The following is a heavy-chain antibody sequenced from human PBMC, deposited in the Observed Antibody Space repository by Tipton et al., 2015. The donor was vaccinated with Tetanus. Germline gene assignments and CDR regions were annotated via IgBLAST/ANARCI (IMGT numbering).Heavy chain of an antibody. D-gene: IGHD3-10*01. V-gene: IGHV3-21*01. CDR3: ASGGSLDY. CDR2: ISSTTAYI. Sequence: SLRLSCEVSGFTFSNYRMNWVRQAPGKGLEWVASISSTTAYIDYADSVKGRFTISRDNGKNSVYLQMNSLGVEDSAVYFCASGGSLDYWGQGTLVTVAS. CDR1: GFTFSNYR. J-gene: IGHJ4*02.